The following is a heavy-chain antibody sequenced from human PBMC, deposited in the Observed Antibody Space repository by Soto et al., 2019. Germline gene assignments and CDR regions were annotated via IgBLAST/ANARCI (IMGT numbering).Heavy chain of an antibody. CDR3: AKDGVVLGRHDYSEY. Sequence: SLRLSCSASVFTFSNYAMSWVRQSPWEGLEWVSSLTGGGGSTYYADSVKGRFTISRDNSKNMLYLQMNSLRVEDTAVYYCAKDGVVLGRHDYSEYWGQGTLVTVSS. CDR2: LTGGGGST. D-gene: IGHD3-16*01. J-gene: IGHJ4*02. CDR1: VFTFSNYA. V-gene: IGHV3-23*01.